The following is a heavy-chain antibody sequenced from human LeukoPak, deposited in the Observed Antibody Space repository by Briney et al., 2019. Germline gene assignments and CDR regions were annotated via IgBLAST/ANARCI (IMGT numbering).Heavy chain of an antibody. CDR1: GFTFSSYE. V-gene: IGHV3-48*03. Sequence: GGSLRLSCAASGFTFSSYEMNWVRQAPGKGLEWLSYISSDGSTIYYADSVKGRFTISRDNAKNSVYLQTNSLRAEDTAVYYCARDPPRIAAAGTKAFDIWGQGTMVTVSS. D-gene: IGHD6-13*01. J-gene: IGHJ3*02. CDR3: ARDPPRIAAAGTKAFDI. CDR2: ISSDGSTI.